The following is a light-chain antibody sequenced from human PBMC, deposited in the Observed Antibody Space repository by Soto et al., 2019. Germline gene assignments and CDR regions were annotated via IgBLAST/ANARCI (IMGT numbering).Light chain of an antibody. CDR1: QSISTY. J-gene: IGKJ1*01. CDR3: LQDINYPWT. V-gene: IGKV1-6*01. Sequence: IQMTQSPSCLSSSVGDRVTSSCRAGQSISTYLNWYQQKPGTAPRLLIYSASSVKTGVPPRFSGSGSGTDFTLAISSLQPEDSATCYCLQDINYPWTFGQGTKVDIK. CDR2: SAS.